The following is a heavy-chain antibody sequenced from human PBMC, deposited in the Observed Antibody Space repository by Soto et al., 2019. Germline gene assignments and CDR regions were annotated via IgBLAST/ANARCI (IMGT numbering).Heavy chain of an antibody. CDR3: ARASGWSAGTDYYYYGMDV. D-gene: IGHD3-3*01. CDR2: IIPIFGTA. V-gene: IGHV1-69*13. Sequence: ASVKVSCKASGGTFSSYAISWVRQAPGQGLEWMGGIIPIFGTANYAQKFQGRVTITADESTSTAYMELSSLRSEDTAVYYCARASGWSAGTDYYYYGMDVWGQGTTVTVSS. CDR1: GGTFSSYA. J-gene: IGHJ6*02.